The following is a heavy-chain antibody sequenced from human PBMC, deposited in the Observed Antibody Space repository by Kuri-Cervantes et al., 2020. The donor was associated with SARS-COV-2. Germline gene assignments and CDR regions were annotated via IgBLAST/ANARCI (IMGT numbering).Heavy chain of an antibody. V-gene: IGHV3-30*02. D-gene: IGHD3-10*01. Sequence: GGSLRLSCAASGFTFSSYSMNWVRQAPGKGLEWVAFIRYDGSNKYYADSVKGRFTISRDNSKNTLYLQMNSLRAEDTAVYYCAREVPDPYYYYMDVWGKGTTVTVSS. J-gene: IGHJ6*03. CDR3: AREVPDPYYYYMDV. CDR2: IRYDGSNK. CDR1: GFTFSSYS.